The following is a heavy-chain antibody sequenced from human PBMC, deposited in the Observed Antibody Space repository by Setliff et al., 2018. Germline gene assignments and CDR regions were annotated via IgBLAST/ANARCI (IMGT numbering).Heavy chain of an antibody. CDR1: GGSISSSSYY. Sequence: LSLTCTVSGGSISSSSYYWGWIRQPPGKGLEWIGSIYYSGSTYYNPSLKSRVTISVDTSKNQFSLKLSSVTAADTAVYYCARGGSWYFDYWGQGTLVTVSS. J-gene: IGHJ4*02. V-gene: IGHV4-39*01. CDR2: IYYSGST. D-gene: IGHD3-16*01. CDR3: ARGGSWYFDY.